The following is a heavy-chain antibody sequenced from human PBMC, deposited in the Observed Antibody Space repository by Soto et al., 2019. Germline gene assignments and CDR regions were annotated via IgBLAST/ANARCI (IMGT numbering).Heavy chain of an antibody. CDR2: IYPGDSDT. V-gene: IGHV5-51*01. J-gene: IGHJ5*02. Sequence: PGESLKISCQGSGYSFTSYWIGWVRQMPGKGLEWMGIIYPGDSDTRYSPSFQGQVTISADKSISTAYLQWSSLKASDTVMYYCARHLYGSGSRRGNWFDPWGQGTLVTVSS. CDR3: ARHLYGSGSRRGNWFDP. CDR1: GYSFTSYW. D-gene: IGHD3-10*01.